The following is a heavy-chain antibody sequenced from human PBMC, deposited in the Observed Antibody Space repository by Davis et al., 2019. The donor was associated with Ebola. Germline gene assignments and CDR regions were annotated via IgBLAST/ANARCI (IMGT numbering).Heavy chain of an antibody. J-gene: IGHJ3*01. D-gene: IGHD2-15*01. CDR1: GGSFTNNY. CDR2: INHNGAT. V-gene: IGHV4-34*01. CDR3: TRNLLQYAFDV. Sequence: PSETLSLTCGVSGGSFTNNYWSWVRQFPDKGLEWIGEINHNGATNYNPSLKGRVSISVDAWKSQFSLTVTSVTAADTAVYFCTRNLLQYAFDVWGQGTTVSVSS.